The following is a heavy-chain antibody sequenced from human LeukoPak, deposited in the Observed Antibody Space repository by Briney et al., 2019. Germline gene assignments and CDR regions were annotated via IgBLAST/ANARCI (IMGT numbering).Heavy chain of an antibody. CDR3: ARDGQRGDS. J-gene: IGHJ4*02. CDR2: ISSSSVTI. CDR1: GFTFSSYS. V-gene: IGHV3-48*01. Sequence: GGSLRLSCAASGFTFSSYSMNWVRQAPGKGLEWVSYISSSSVTIYYADSVKGRFTISRDNAKNSLYLQMNSLRAEDTAVYYCARDGQRGDSWGQGTLVTVSS. D-gene: IGHD3-16*01.